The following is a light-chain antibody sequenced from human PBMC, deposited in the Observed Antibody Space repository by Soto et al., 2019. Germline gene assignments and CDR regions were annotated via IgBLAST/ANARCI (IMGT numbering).Light chain of an antibody. Sequence: EIVLTQSPGTLSLSPGERATLSCRASQSVAKNYLAWYQHKVGQAPRLLMYDASNRATGIPNRFSGSGSGTDFTLTISRLEPEDFAVYYCHQYAFSPRTFGGGTKVEI. J-gene: IGKJ4*01. CDR2: DAS. CDR1: QSVAKNY. V-gene: IGKV3-20*01. CDR3: HQYAFSPRT.